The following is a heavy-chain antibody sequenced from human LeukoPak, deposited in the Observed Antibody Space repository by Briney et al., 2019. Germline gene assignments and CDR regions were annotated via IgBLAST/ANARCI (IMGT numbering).Heavy chain of an antibody. D-gene: IGHD3-9*01. J-gene: IGHJ4*02. CDR3: ARVKGLRYFDWLPPFDY. Sequence: GASVKVSCKASGFTFTSSAMQWVRQARGQRLEWIGWIVVGSGNTYYAQKFQERVTITRDMSTSTAYMELNSLRAEDTAVYYCARVKGLRYFDWLPPFDYWGQGTLVTVSS. CDR2: IVVGSGNT. V-gene: IGHV1-58*02. CDR1: GFTFTSSA.